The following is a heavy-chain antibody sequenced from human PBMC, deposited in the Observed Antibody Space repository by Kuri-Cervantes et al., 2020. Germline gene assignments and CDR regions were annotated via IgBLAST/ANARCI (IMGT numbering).Heavy chain of an antibody. V-gene: IGHV4-39*01. Sequence: SETLSLTCIVSGGSLTRNTFYWGWIRQAPGKGLEWIGSIYNNGRTYYNSPLKSRVTISVEKSKNQFSLRLSSVTAADTAVYYCELMDTAMIPAYFFDYWGQGTLVTVSS. D-gene: IGHD5-18*01. CDR1: GGSLTRNTFY. CDR2: IYNNGRT. J-gene: IGHJ4*02. CDR3: ELMDTAMIPAYFFDY.